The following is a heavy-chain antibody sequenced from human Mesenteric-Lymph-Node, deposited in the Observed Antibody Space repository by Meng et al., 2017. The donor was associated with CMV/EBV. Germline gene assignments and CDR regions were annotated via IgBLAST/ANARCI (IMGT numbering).Heavy chain of an antibody. CDR2: TYGGGSSA. Sequence: GESLKISCTGSGFNFGDYAMSWVRQAPGKGLEWVSVTYGGGSSAYYVDSYVDSVKGRFTISRDNSKNTLYLQMNSLRAEDTALYYCAKGVKGWVSAPDYWGQGTLVTVSS. CDR3: AKGVKGWVSAPDY. CDR1: GFNFGDYA. V-gene: IGHV3-23*03. J-gene: IGHJ4*02. D-gene: IGHD6-19*01.